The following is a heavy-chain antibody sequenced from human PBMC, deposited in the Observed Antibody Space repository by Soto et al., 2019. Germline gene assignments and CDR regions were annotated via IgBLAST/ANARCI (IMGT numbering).Heavy chain of an antibody. CDR2: LFYGGNT. Sequence: SETLSPTCYVSGAFIGGYYGSWIRLPPRKGLEWIGYLFYGGNTEYNPSLKSRVKISEDGSQNQFSLSLTSVSAADTAVYYCARHNWGTVDLHFHMDVWGKGTTVTVS. D-gene: IGHD7-27*01. J-gene: IGHJ6*03. CDR1: GAFIGGYY. CDR3: ARHNWGTVDLHFHMDV. V-gene: IGHV4-59*08.